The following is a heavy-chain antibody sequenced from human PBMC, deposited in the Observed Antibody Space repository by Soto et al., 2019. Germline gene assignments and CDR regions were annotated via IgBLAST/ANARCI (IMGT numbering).Heavy chain of an antibody. CDR2: ISNSGST. D-gene: IGHD6-19*01. CDR1: GGSIETFY. CDR3: ARILRDSQGWYHHDF. V-gene: IGHV4-59*01. Sequence: SETLSLTYIVSGGSIETFYWSWIRQPPGKGLEWIGYISNSGSTNYNPSLESRVTVSVDTAKNEFSLKLNSVTAADTATYYCARILRDSQGWYHHDFWGQGTLVTVSS. J-gene: IGHJ4*02.